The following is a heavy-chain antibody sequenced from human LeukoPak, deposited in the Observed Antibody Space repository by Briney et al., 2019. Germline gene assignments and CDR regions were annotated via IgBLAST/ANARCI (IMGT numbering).Heavy chain of an antibody. CDR2: IYYSGST. CDR1: GDSISSSSSY. D-gene: IGHD1-26*01. V-gene: IGHV4-39*01. CDR3: ARVVGATPMGFDY. Sequence: PSETLSLTCTVSGDSISSSSSYWGWIRQPPGKGLEWIGSIYYSGSTYYNTSLKSRVTISVDTSNNQFSLKLNSVTAADTAVYYCARVVGATPMGFDYWGQGTLVTVSS. J-gene: IGHJ4*02.